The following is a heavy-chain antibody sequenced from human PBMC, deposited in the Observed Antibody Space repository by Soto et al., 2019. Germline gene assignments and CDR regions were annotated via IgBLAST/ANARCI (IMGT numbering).Heavy chain of an antibody. J-gene: IGHJ3*02. CDR3: ARDFDSSGYYRPVGAFDI. CDR2: ISSSTTYI. Sequence: EVQLVESGGGLDKPGGSLRLSCSASRFTFSSYTMNWVRQAPGKGLEWVSSISSSTTYIYYADSVKGRFTISRDNAKNSLYLQVNSLRAEDTAVYYCARDFDSSGYYRPVGAFDIWGQGTMVTVSS. V-gene: IGHV3-21*03. D-gene: IGHD3-22*01. CDR1: RFTFSSYT.